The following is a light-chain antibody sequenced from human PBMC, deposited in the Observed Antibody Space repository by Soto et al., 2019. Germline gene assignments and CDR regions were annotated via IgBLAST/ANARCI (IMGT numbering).Light chain of an antibody. V-gene: IGLV2-14*01. CDR1: SSDGGGYNS. CDR2: EVS. Sequence: QSALTQPDSVSGSPGQSITISCTGTSSDGGGYNSVSWYQQHPGKAPKLMIYEVSNRPSGVSNRFSGSKSGNTASLTISGLQAEYEADYYCSSYTSSSTPYVFGTGTKLTVL. CDR3: SSYTSSSTPYV. J-gene: IGLJ1*01.